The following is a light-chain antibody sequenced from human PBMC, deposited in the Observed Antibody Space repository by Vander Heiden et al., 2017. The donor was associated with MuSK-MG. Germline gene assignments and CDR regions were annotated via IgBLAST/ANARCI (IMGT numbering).Light chain of an antibody. CDR3: MQALQTPRT. V-gene: IGKV2-28*01. Sequence: DIVMTQSPLSLPVTPGEPASISCRSSQSLLHSNGYNYLDWYLQKPGQSPQLLIYLGSNRASGVPDRFSGSGSGTDFTLKISRVEAEDVGVYYCMQALQTPRTFGHGTKLXIK. CDR1: QSLLHSNGYNY. CDR2: LGS. J-gene: IGKJ2*01.